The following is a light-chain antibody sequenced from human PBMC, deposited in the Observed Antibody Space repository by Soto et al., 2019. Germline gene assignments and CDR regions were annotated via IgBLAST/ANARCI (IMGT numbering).Light chain of an antibody. CDR2: DDN. J-gene: IGLJ1*01. CDR3: GSYTTGITFYV. CDR1: SSNIGGNS. Sequence: QSVLTQPPSVSAAPGQKVTISCSGSSSNIGGNSVSWYQQLPGTAPKLLIYDDNKRPSGIPDRFSGSKSGTSATLGITGFQTGDEADYYCGSYTTGITFYVVGTGTKVTVL. V-gene: IGLV1-51*01.